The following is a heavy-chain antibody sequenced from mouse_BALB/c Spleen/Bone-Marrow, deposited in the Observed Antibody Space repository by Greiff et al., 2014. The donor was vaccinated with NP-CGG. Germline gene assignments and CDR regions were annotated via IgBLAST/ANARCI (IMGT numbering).Heavy chain of an antibody. V-gene: IGHV1S81*02. J-gene: IGHJ3*01. D-gene: IGHD2-2*01. CDR2: INPSNGGA. CDR1: GYTFTSYY. CDR3: TTSRGYNWFAY. Sequence: QVQLKESGAELVKPGASVKLSCKASGYTFTSYYMYWVKQRPGQGLEWIGEINPSNGGADFYEKFKIKATLTVDKSSSTAYMQLSSLTSEDSAVYYCTTSRGYNWFAYWGQGTLVTVSA.